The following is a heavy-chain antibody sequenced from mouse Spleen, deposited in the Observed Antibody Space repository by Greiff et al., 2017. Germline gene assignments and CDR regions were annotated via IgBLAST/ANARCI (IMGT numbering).Heavy chain of an antibody. J-gene: IGHJ4*01. V-gene: IGHV5-9-2*01. CDR2: ISGGGSYT. CDR3: ARSSVQGYYAMDY. Sequence: EVKVEESGGGLVKPGGSLKLSCAASGFTFSSYGMSWVRQTPEKRLEWVATISGGGSYTYYPDSVKGRFTISRDNAKNNLYLQMSSLRSEDTALYYCARSSVQGYYAMDYWGQGTSVTVSS. D-gene: IGHD1-1*01. CDR1: GFTFSSYG.